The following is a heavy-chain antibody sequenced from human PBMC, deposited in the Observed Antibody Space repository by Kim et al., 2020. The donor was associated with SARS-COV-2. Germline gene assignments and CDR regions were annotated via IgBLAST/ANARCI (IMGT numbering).Heavy chain of an antibody. D-gene: IGHD3-10*01. V-gene: IGHV1-69*01. Sequence: GTANYAQKFQGRVTITADESTSTAYMELSSLRSEDTAVYYCARDRYGSGKWGQGTLVTVSS. CDR2: GTA. J-gene: IGHJ4*02. CDR3: ARDRYGSGK.